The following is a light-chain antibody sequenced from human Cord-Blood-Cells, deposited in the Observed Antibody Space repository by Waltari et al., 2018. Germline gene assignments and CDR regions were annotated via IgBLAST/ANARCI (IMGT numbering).Light chain of an antibody. Sequence: QSALTQPPSASGSPGQAVTIPYTGTSSDVGGYNYVFWYQQHPGKAPKLMIYEVSKRPSGVPDRFSGSKSGNTASLTVSGLQAEDEADYYCSSYAGSNNLVFGGGTKLTVL. CDR1: SSDVGGYNY. CDR2: EVS. J-gene: IGLJ2*01. V-gene: IGLV2-8*01. CDR3: SSYAGSNNLV.